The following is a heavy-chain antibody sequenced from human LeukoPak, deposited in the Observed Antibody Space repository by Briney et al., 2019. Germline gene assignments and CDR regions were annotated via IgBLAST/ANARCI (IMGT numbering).Heavy chain of an antibody. V-gene: IGHV3-30-3*01. Sequence: GGSLRLSCAASGFTFSTYPIHWVRQAPGKGLEWVAVISHDGSEKYYADSVKGRFTISRDNAKNSLYLQMNSLRDEDTAVYYCARGRGSGWYVEFDYWGQGTLVTVSS. J-gene: IGHJ4*02. CDR1: GFTFSTYP. CDR2: ISHDGSEK. D-gene: IGHD6-19*01. CDR3: ARGRGSGWYVEFDY.